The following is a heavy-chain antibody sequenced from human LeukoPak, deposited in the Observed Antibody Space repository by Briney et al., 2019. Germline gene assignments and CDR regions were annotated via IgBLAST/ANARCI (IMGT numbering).Heavy chain of an antibody. D-gene: IGHD3-22*01. J-gene: IGHJ3*02. V-gene: IGHV3-23*01. CDR1: GFTFNSCA. Sequence: GGSLRLSCAASGFTFNSCAMSWARQAPGKGLEWVSAISGSGGSTYYADSVKGRFTISRDNSKNTLYLQMNSLRAEDTAVYYCAKCYYDSSGYYFGAFDIWGQGTMVTVSS. CDR2: ISGSGGST. CDR3: AKCYYDSSGYYFGAFDI.